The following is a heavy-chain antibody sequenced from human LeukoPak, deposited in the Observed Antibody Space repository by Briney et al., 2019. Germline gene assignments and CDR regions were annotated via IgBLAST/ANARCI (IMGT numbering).Heavy chain of an antibody. V-gene: IGHV3-48*03. J-gene: IGHJ3*02. CDR2: ISNSGSTI. CDR1: GFSFSSYE. D-gene: IGHD3-10*01. Sequence: GGSLRLSCAASGFSFSSYEMNWVRQAPGKGLERVSYISNSGSTIYYADSVKGRFTISRDNAKNSLYLQMNSLRAEDTAVYYCTPLWFGELWGEGAFDIWGQGTMVTVSS. CDR3: TPLWFGELWGEGAFDI.